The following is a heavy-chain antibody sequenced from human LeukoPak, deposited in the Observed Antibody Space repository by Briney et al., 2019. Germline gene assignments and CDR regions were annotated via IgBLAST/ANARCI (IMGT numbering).Heavy chain of an antibody. D-gene: IGHD3-10*01. CDR2: INHSGST. V-gene: IGHV4-39*07. J-gene: IGHJ4*02. CDR3: ARRYYGSGSYYNY. Sequence: SETLSLTCTVSGGSISSDSYYWGWIRQPPGKGLEWIGEINHSGSTNYNPSLKSRVTISVDTSKNQFSLKLSSVTAADTAVYYCARRYYGSGSYYNYWGQGTLVTVSS. CDR1: GGSISSDSYY.